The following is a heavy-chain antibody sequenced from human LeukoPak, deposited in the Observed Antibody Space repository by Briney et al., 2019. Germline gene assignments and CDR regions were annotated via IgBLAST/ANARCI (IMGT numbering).Heavy chain of an antibody. CDR1: GGSFSGYY. J-gene: IGHJ3*02. D-gene: IGHD3-3*01. Sequence: SETLSLTCAVYGGSFSGYYWTWIRQPPGKGLEWIGEINHSGSINYNPSLKSRVTISEDTSKNQFSLKLSSVTAADTAVYYCARRGVGRLLAAAFDIWGQGTTVTVSS. CDR3: ARRGVGRLLAAAFDI. V-gene: IGHV4-34*01. CDR2: INHSGSI.